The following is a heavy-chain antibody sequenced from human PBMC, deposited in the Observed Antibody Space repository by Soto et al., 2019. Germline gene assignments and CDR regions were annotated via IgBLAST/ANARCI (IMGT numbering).Heavy chain of an antibody. V-gene: IGHV3-23*01. Sequence: EVHLLESGGGLIQPGGSLRLSCAASGFTFSSYAMSWVRQAPGKGLEWVSGISGSGGRTYYADSVKGRFTISRDNSKNTLYLQVNSLRVEDTAVYYCAKDYCIGGSCYRTDYWGQGTLVTVSS. CDR3: AKDYCIGGSCYRTDY. CDR2: ISGSGGRT. D-gene: IGHD2-15*01. J-gene: IGHJ4*02. CDR1: GFTFSSYA.